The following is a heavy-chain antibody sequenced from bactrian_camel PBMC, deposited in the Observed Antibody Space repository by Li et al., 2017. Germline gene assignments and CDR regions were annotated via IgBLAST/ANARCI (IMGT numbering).Heavy chain of an antibody. CDR2: ISRDSNNT. D-gene: IGHD1*01. V-gene: IGHV3-2*01. J-gene: IGHJ4*01. CDR3: AARTGATWSLSLGASDCNH. CDR1: GFGNKRYC. Sequence: HVQLVESGGGSVQAGGSLRLSCTITGFGNKRYCAGWFRQAPGKGLEWVSSISRDSNNTYYADSVKGRFTVSRDNANNTLYLQLNSLRHEDTAMYYCAARTGATWSLSLGASDCNHWGQGTQVTVS.